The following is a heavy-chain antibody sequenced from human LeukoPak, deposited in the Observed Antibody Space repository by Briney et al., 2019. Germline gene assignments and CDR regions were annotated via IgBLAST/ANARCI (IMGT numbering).Heavy chain of an antibody. CDR2: ISWNSGSI. CDR3: AKETAAKYYYYYYGMDV. Sequence: GGSLRLPCAASGFTFDDYAMNWVRQAPGKGLEWVSGISWNSGSIDYADSVKGRFTISRDNAKNSLYLQMNSLRAEDTALYYCAKETAAKYYYYYYGMDVWGQGTTVTVSS. CDR1: GFTFDDYA. V-gene: IGHV3-9*01. J-gene: IGHJ6*02. D-gene: IGHD6-25*01.